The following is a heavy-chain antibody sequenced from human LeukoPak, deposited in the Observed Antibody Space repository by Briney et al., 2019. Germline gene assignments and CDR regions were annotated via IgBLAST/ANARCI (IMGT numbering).Heavy chain of an antibody. J-gene: IGHJ4*02. CDR1: GGSFSAYY. CDR2: IHHSGST. Sequence: SETLSLTCAVYGGSFSAYYWSWIRQSPGKGLEWIGEIHHSGSTKYNPSLKSRATISVDMSQSQFSLKLTSVTAADTAVYYCARELSYSSGWSQFDYWGQGTLVTVSS. CDR3: ARELSYSSGWSQFDY. D-gene: IGHD6-19*01. V-gene: IGHV4-34*01.